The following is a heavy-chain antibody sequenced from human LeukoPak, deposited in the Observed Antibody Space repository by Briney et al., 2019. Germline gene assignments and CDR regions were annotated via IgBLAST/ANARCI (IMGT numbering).Heavy chain of an antibody. CDR2: IYSGGST. CDR3: AKEIRGRDADY. D-gene: IGHD3-10*01. J-gene: IGHJ4*02. Sequence: GGSLRLSCAASGFTVSSNFMSWVRQAPGKGLEWVSVIYSGGSTYYGDSVKGRFTISRDNSKNTLYLQMNSLRSEDTAVYYCAKEIRGRDADYWGQGTLVTVSS. CDR1: GFTVSSNF. V-gene: IGHV3-66*02.